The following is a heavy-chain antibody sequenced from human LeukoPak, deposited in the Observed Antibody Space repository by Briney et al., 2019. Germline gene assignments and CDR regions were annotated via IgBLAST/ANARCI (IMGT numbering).Heavy chain of an antibody. Sequence: PSETLSLTCTISGGSITSSYWSWIRQPPGKGLEWIGYIDYSGSTNYSPSLKSRVTISVDTSKNQFSLKLSSVTAADTAVYYCARGRVPFQWGQGTLVTVPS. CDR1: GGSITSSY. CDR3: ARGRVPFQ. V-gene: IGHV4-59*01. CDR2: IDYSGST. D-gene: IGHD2-2*01. J-gene: IGHJ4*02.